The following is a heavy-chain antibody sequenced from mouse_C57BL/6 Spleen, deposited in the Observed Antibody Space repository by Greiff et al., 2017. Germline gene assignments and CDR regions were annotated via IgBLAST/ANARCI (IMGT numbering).Heavy chain of an antibody. J-gene: IGHJ2*01. Sequence: QVQLQQSGAELVKPGASVKISCKASGYAFSSYWMNWVKQRPGKGLEWIGQIYPGDGDTNYNGKFKGKATLTADKSSSTAYMQLSSLTSEDSAVYFCARSGILRYFDYWGQGTTLTVSS. V-gene: IGHV1-80*01. D-gene: IGHD1-1*01. CDR2: IYPGDGDT. CDR1: GYAFSSYW. CDR3: ARSGILRYFDY.